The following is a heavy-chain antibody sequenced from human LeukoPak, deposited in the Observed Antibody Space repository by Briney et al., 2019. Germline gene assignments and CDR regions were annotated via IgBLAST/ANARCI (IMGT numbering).Heavy chain of an antibody. CDR1: GYSFTSYW. J-gene: IGHJ3*01. CDR3: ARHRVGIYSRNHAFDV. CDR2: IYPGDSDT. D-gene: IGHD1-26*01. V-gene: IGHV5-51*01. Sequence: GSLKISCKGFGYSFTSYWIGWVRQMPGKGLEWMGIIYPGDSDTRYSPSFQGQVTISADKSISTAYLQWSSLKASDTAMYYCARHRVGIYSRNHAFDVWGQGTMVTVSS.